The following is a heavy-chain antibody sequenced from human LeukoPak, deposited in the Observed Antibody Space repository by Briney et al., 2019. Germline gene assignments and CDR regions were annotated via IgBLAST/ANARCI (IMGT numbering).Heavy chain of an antibody. CDR3: ARDGEGDWENYYYYYMDV. V-gene: IGHV3-21*01. J-gene: IGHJ6*03. D-gene: IGHD1-26*01. Sequence: GGSLRLSCAASGFIVNSYAMSWVRQAPGKGLEWVSSITSTSSYIYYADSLKGRFTISRDNAKNSLYLQMNSLRAEDTAVYYCARDGEGDWENYYYYYMDVWGKGTTVTVSS. CDR2: ITSTSSYI. CDR1: GFIVNSYA.